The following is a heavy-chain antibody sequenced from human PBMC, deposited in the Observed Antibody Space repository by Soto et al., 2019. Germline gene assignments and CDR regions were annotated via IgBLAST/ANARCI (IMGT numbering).Heavy chain of an antibody. CDR2: IITLFGTA. D-gene: IGHD6-19*01. J-gene: IGHJ4*02. CDR3: AKGSEWLVTWDFDY. Sequence: VQLMQSGAEVKQPGSSVKVSCKASGGTFSSHSINWVRQAPGQGLEWMGGIITLFGTANYAQNFQGRVTITADQSTSTAYMELNSLRSDDTAVYYCAKGSEWLVTWDFDYWGQGTLVTVSS. V-gene: IGHV1-69*01. CDR1: GGTFSSHS.